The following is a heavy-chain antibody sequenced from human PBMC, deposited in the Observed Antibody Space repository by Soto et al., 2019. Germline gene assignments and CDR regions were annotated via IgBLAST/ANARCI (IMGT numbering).Heavy chain of an antibody. CDR3: ARSQTTVTSYDY. J-gene: IGHJ4*02. CDR2: INHSGST. CDR1: RGSFSGYY. Sequence: ASETLSLTCAVYRGSFSGYYWSWIRQPPGKGLEWIGEINHSGSTNYNPSLKSRLTISVDTSKNQFSLKLSSVTAADTAVYYCARSQTTVTSYDYWGQGTLVTVSS. D-gene: IGHD4-17*01. V-gene: IGHV4-34*01.